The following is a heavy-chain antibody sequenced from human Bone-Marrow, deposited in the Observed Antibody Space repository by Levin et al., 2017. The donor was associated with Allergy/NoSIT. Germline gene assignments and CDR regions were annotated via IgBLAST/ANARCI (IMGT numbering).Heavy chain of an antibody. CDR1: GFIFSDYY. V-gene: IGHV3-11*01. CDR3: AREKRFDWNFFYYYYIDF. CDR2: ISSSGDSI. D-gene: IGHD3-9*01. Sequence: SCAASGFIFSDYYMTWIRQAPGKGLEWVSYISSSGDSIYYAESVKGRFTISRDNAKNSLYLQMTTLRAEDTAVYYCAREKRFDWNFFYYYYIDFWGQGTTVTVSS. J-gene: IGHJ6*03.